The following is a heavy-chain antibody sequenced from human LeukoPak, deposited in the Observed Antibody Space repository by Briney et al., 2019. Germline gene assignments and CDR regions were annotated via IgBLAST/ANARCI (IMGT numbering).Heavy chain of an antibody. D-gene: IGHD4-17*01. V-gene: IGHV3-30*18. Sequence: GSLRLSCAASGFTVSSNYMSWVRQAPGKGLEWVGVISDDGRNKKYADSVKGRFTISRDNSKDTLYLQMNSLRDEDTAVYYCAKRPSDYGDYVTYFDYWGQGTLVTVSS. CDR3: AKRPSDYGDYVTYFDY. J-gene: IGHJ4*02. CDR1: GFTVSSNY. CDR2: ISDDGRNK.